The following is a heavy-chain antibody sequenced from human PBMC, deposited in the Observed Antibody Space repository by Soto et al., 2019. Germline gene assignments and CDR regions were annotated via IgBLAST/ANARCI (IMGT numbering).Heavy chain of an antibody. CDR1: GDSISTYY. D-gene: IGHD3-22*01. V-gene: IGHV4-59*01. Sequence: LSLTCTVSGDSISTYYWSWIRQRPGKELEWIGYIYYTGSTNYNPSLKSRVTISIDTSKNQFSLSLKSVTAADTAVYFCARGYYYDIDGYPSWYFDYWGQGTRVTVSS. J-gene: IGHJ4*02. CDR2: IYYTGST. CDR3: ARGYYYDIDGYPSWYFDY.